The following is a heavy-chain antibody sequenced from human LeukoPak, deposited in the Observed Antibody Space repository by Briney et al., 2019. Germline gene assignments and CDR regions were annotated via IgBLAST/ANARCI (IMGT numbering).Heavy chain of an antibody. J-gene: IGHJ4*02. V-gene: IGHV1-46*01. Sequence: ASVKVSCKASGYTFTNYYMHWVRQAPGQGLEWMGIINPSGGSTSYAQKFQGRVTMTRDMSTTTVYMELSSLRSEDTAVYYCARRIMMTFGGTTGTPFDYWGQGTLVTVSS. CDR1: GYTFTNYY. CDR2: INPSGGST. CDR3: ARRIMMTFGGTTGTPFDY. D-gene: IGHD3-16*01.